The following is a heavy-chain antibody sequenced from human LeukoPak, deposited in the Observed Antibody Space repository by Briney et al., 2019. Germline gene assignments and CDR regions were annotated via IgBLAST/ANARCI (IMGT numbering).Heavy chain of an antibody. CDR2: VNPDGRST. D-gene: IGHD2-8*02. Sequence: PGGSLRLSCAASGFMFSSYWMHWVRQAPGKGLVWVSRVNPDGRSTSHADSVKGRFTMSRDNARDTLYLQMNSLRAEDTAVYYCARGPLSGGVIQFDYWGQGTLVTVSS. V-gene: IGHV3-74*01. CDR1: GFMFSSYW. CDR3: ARGPLSGGVIQFDY. J-gene: IGHJ4*02.